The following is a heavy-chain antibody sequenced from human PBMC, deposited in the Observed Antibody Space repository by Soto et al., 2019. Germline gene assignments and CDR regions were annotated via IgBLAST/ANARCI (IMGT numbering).Heavy chain of an antibody. CDR1: GFIFSNYG. Sequence: QVQLVESGGGVVQPGRSLRLSCAASGFIFSNYGMHWVRQAPGKGPEWVAVIWYDGSNKHYAYSVKGRFTISRDNSKNTLYLQMNSLRAEDKALYYCASALETGDYWGQGTLVTVSS. CDR2: IWYDGSNK. V-gene: IGHV3-33*01. D-gene: IGHD3-10*01. CDR3: ASALETGDY. J-gene: IGHJ4*02.